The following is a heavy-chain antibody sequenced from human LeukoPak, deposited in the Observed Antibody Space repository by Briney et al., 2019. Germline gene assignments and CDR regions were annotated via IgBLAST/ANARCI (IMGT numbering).Heavy chain of an antibody. CDR2: ISGSGGST. CDR1: GFTFSSYA. CDR3: AKRLEGELFIPRPYFDY. V-gene: IGHV3-23*01. J-gene: IGHJ4*02. Sequence: PGGSLRLSCAASGFTFSSYAMSWVCQAPGKGLEWVSAISGSGGSTYYADSVKGRFTISRDNSKNTLYLQMNSLRAEDTAVYYCAKRLEGELFIPRPYFDYWGQGTLVTVSS. D-gene: IGHD3-10*01.